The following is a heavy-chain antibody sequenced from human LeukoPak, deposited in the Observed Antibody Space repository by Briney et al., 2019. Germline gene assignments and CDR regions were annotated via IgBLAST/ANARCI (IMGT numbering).Heavy chain of an antibody. J-gene: IGHJ4*02. CDR3: ARAHLGGFDY. CDR1: GDSVTSGPYY. D-gene: IGHD3-16*01. CDR2: MSHGANT. V-gene: IGHV4-39*07. Sequence: RASETLSLTCAVSGDSVTSGPYYWGWVRQPPGKELEWVATMSHGANTYKNPALKGRVAISVDTSKNQVSLNLTSVTAADTAVYYCARAHLGGFDYWGQGTLVTVSS.